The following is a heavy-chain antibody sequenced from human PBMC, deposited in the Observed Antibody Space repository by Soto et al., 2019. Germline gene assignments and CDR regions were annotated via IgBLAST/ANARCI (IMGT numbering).Heavy chain of an antibody. V-gene: IGHV3-30*18. CDR1: GFTFNKHG. Sequence: QVQLVESGGGVVQPGRSLRLSCAASGFTFNKHGMHWVRQAPGKGLEWVAVISYDGSNQYYADSVKGRFTISRDNSKNTLYLQMTTLRREDAAVYYCAKAHGYGSGWRADSWGQGTRVTVSA. CDR3: AKAHGYGSGWRADS. CDR2: ISYDGSNQ. J-gene: IGHJ4*02. D-gene: IGHD6-19*01.